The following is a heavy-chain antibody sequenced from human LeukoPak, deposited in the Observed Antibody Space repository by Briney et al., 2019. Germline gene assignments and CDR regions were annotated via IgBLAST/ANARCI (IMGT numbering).Heavy chain of an antibody. CDR1: GGSFSGYY. J-gene: IGHJ4*02. D-gene: IGHD3-10*01. V-gene: IGHV4-34*01. CDR2: INHSGST. Sequence: PSETLSLTCAVYGGSFSGYYWSWIPQPPGKGLKWIGEINHSGSTNYNPSLKSRVTISVDTSKNQFSLKLSSVTAADTAVYYCARGPKLLWFRPFDYWGQGTLVTVSS. CDR3: ARGPKLLWFRPFDY.